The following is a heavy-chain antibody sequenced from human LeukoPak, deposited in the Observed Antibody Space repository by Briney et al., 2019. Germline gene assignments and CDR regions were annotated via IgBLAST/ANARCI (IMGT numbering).Heavy chain of an antibody. CDR2: INHSGST. V-gene: IGHV4-34*01. D-gene: IGHD6-19*01. J-gene: IGHJ4*02. CDR1: GGSFSGYY. CDR3: ARLFGYSSDWTNPAFDY. Sequence: SETLSLTCAVYGGSFSGYYWSWIRQPPGKGLEWIGEINHSGSTNYNPSLKSRVTISVDTSKNQFSLKLSSVTAADTAVYYCARLFGYSSDWTNPAFDYWGQGTLVTVSS.